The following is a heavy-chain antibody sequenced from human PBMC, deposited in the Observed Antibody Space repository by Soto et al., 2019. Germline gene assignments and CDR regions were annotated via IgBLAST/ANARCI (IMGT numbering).Heavy chain of an antibody. CDR3: ASPGSLTRNYYYMDV. CDR2: IYYGGST. Sequence: SETLSLTCTVSGGSISSSDYYWGWIRQPPGKGLEWIGNIYYGGSTYYNPSLKSRVTISVDTSKNKFFLNLSSVTATDTAVYYCASPGSLTRNYYYMDVWGKGTTVTVSS. D-gene: IGHD3-10*01. CDR1: GGSISSSDYY. J-gene: IGHJ6*03. V-gene: IGHV4-39*01.